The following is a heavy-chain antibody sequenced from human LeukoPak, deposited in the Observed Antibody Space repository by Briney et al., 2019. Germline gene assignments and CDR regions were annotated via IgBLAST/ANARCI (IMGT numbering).Heavy chain of an antibody. V-gene: IGHV4-61*01. CDR3: ARVDTVTTTFDY. CDR1: GGSVSSGNYY. CDR2: IHYTGSP. J-gene: IGHJ4*02. D-gene: IGHD4-17*01. Sequence: PSETLSLTCTVSGGSVSSGNYYWSWIRQPPGKGLEWIGYIHYTGSPNYNPSPKSRVTISVDTSKNQFSLRLNSVTAADTAVYYCARVDTVTTTFDYWGQGTLVTVSS.